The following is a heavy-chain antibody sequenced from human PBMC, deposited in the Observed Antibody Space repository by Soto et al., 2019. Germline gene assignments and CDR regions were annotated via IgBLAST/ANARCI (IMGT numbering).Heavy chain of an antibody. CDR3: TTGSVEGV. V-gene: IGHV3-15*07. CDR1: GFSISNAW. J-gene: IGHJ6*02. Sequence: EVQLVESGGGLVKPGGSLRLSCAASGFSISNAWMNWVRQAPGKGLEWVGRIKRKIDGETTDYAAPVNGRFTVSRDDSKNMLYLQMSSLKADDTALYYCTTGSVEGVWGQGTTVTVSS. CDR2: IKRKIDGETT. D-gene: IGHD2-15*01.